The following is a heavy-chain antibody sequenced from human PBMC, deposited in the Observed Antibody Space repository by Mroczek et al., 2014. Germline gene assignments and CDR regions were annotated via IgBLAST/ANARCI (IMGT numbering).Heavy chain of an antibody. CDR1: GFTFSSYA. D-gene: IGHD3-22*01. CDR2: ISYDGSNK. V-gene: IGHV3-30-3*01. J-gene: IGHJ5*02. CDR3: ARDMAADYYDSSGYL. Sequence: QVQLVQSGGGVVQPGRSLRLSCAASGFTFSSYAMHWVRQAPGKGLEWVAVISYDGSNKYYADSVKGRFTISRDNSKNTLYLQMNSLRAEDTAVYYCARDMAADYYDSSGYLLGQGTLVTVSS.